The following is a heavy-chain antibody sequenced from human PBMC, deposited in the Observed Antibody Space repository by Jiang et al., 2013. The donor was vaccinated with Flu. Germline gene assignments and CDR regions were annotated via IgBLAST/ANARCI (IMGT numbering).Heavy chain of an antibody. CDR2: IDWDDDK. D-gene: IGHD4-23*01. CDR3: ARIRGGGNYGMDV. J-gene: IGHJ6*02. Sequence: KPTQTLTLTCTFSGFSLSTNGMRVSWIRQPPGKALEWLARIDWDDDKFYSTSLKTRLTISKDTSKNQVVLTMTNMDPVDTATYYCARIRGGGNYGMDVWGQGTTVTVSS. V-gene: IGHV2-70*04. CDR1: GFSLSTNGMR.